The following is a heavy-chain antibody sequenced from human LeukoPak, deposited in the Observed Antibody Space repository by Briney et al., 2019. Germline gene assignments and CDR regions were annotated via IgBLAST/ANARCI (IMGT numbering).Heavy chain of an antibody. V-gene: IGHV3-23*01. CDR1: GFTFSSYG. CDR2: ISGSGGST. Sequence: GGSLRLSCAASGFTFSSYGMSWVRQAPGKGLEWVSAISGSGGSTYYADSVKGRFTISRDNSKNTLYLQMNSLRAEDTAVYYCAGGDRTPVRGAPDAPFDTWGQGTMVTVSS. CDR3: AGGDRTPVRGAPDAPFDT. J-gene: IGHJ3*02. D-gene: IGHD1-14*01.